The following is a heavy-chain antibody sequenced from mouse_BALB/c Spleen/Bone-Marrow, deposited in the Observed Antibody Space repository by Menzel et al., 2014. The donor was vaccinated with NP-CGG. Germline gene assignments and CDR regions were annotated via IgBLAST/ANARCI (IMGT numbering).Heavy chain of an antibody. V-gene: IGHV1-80*01. CDR1: GYAFSVYW. CDR3: ARGGISVDY. CDR2: IYPGDGDT. J-gene: IGHJ2*01. Sequence: QVQLQQSGAALVRPGSSVKISCKASGYAFSVYWMNWLKQRPGQGLEWIGQIYPGDGDTNYNGKFKSRATLTADKSSNTAYMQLRSLTSEDSAVYFCARGGISVDYWGQGTTLTVSS.